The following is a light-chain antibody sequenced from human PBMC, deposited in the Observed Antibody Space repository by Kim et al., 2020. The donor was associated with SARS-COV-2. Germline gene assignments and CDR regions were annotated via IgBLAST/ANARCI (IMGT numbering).Light chain of an antibody. J-gene: IGKJ2*01. CDR3: QQSYSTRPYT. CDR1: QSISTY. Sequence: DIQMTQSQSSLSASVGDRVTITCRASQSISTYLNWYQQKPGKAPKLLIYDASSLQSGVPSRFSGSGSGTDFTLTISSLQPEDFATYYCQQSYSTRPYTFGRGTKLEI. V-gene: IGKV1-39*01. CDR2: DAS.